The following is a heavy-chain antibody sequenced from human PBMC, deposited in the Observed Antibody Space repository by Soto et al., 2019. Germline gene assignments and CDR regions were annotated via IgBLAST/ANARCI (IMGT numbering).Heavy chain of an antibody. CDR2: ISGDGGST. Sequence: GGSLRLSCAASGFTFDDYAMHWVRQAPGKGLEWVSLISGDGGSTYYADSVKGRFTISRDNSKNSLYLQMNSLRTEDTALYYCAKDIPRRSYSSSWDYWGQGTLVTVSS. D-gene: IGHD6-13*01. J-gene: IGHJ4*02. CDR3: AKDIPRRSYSSSWDY. V-gene: IGHV3-43*02. CDR1: GFTFDDYA.